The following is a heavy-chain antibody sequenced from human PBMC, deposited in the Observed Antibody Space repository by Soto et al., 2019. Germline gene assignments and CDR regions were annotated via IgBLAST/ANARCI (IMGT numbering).Heavy chain of an antibody. CDR1: GGTFSSYT. V-gene: IGHV1-69*02. Sequence: QVQLVQSGAEVKKPGSSVKVSCKASGGTFSSYTISWVRQAPGQGLEWMGRIIPILGIANYAQKFQGRVTITADKSTSTAYMELSSLRSEDTAVYYCARPGYSGYDFVYWGQGTLVTVSS. CDR2: IIPILGIA. CDR3: ARPGYSGYDFVY. D-gene: IGHD5-12*01. J-gene: IGHJ4*02.